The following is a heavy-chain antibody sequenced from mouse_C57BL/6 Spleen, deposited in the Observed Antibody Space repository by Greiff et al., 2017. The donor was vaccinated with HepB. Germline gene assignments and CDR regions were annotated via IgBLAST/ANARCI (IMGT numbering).Heavy chain of an antibody. D-gene: IGHD6-5*01. CDR2: ISDGGSYT. V-gene: IGHV5-4*01. J-gene: IGHJ3*01. CDR1: GFTFSSYA. Sequence: EVHLVESGGGLVKPGGSLKLSCAASGFTFSSYAMSWVRQTPEKRLEWVATISDGGSYTYYPDNVKGRFTISRDNAKNNLYLQMSHLKSEDTAMYYCARPYVSLRAWFAYWGQGTLVTVSA. CDR3: ARPYVSLRAWFAY.